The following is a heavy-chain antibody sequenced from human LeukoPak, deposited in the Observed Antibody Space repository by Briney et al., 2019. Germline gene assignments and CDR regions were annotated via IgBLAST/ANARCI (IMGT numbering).Heavy chain of an antibody. CDR2: ISAYNGKT. Sequence: GASVTVSFKASGYTFTNYGISWVRQAPGQGREGMGWISAYNGKTNYAQKLQGRVTMTTDTSTSTAYMELRSLRSDDTAVYYCARGPNVHRSGGSWRPIDDDFFMDVWGKGTTVTVSS. V-gene: IGHV1-18*01. J-gene: IGHJ6*03. CDR1: GYTFTNYG. D-gene: IGHD2-15*01. CDR3: ARGPNVHRSGGSWRPIDDDFFMDV.